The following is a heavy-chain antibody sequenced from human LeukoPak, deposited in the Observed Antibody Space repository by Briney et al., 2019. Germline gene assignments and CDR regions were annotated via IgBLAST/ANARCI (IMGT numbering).Heavy chain of an antibody. Sequence: ASVKVSCKASGYTFTGYYMHWVRQAPGQGLEWMGWINPNSGGTNYAQKFQGRVTMTRDTSISTAYMELSRLRSDDTAVYYCARDSLSSYYDSSGPDAFDIWGQGTMVNVSS. D-gene: IGHD3-22*01. CDR1: GYTFTGYY. CDR2: INPNSGGT. CDR3: ARDSLSSYYDSSGPDAFDI. J-gene: IGHJ3*02. V-gene: IGHV1-2*02.